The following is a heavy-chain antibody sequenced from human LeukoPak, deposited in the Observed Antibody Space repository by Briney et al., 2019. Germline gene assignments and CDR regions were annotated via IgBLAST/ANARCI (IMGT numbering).Heavy chain of an antibody. CDR1: GFTVSSNY. J-gene: IGHJ4*02. CDR2: IYSGGST. D-gene: IGHD5-24*01. V-gene: IGHV3-53*01. Sequence: PGGSLRLSCAASGFTVSSNYMSWVRQAPGKGLVWVSVIYSGGSTYYADSVKGRFTISRDNSKNTLYLQMNSLRAEDTAVYYCARSRVGYNSGYYFDYWGQGTLVTVSS. CDR3: ARSRVGYNSGYYFDY.